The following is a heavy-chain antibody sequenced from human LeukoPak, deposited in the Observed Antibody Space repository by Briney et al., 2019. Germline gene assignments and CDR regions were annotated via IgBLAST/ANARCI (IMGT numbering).Heavy chain of an antibody. CDR1: GYTFTGCY. J-gene: IGHJ3*02. Sequence: ASVKVSCKASGYTFTGCYMHWVRQAPGQGLEWMGWINPNSGGTNYAQKFQGRVTMTRDTSISTAYMELSRLRSDDTAVYYCASWGNYDSSGYYLDDAFDIWGQGTMVTVSS. V-gene: IGHV1-2*02. CDR3: ASWGNYDSSGYYLDDAFDI. CDR2: INPNSGGT. D-gene: IGHD3-22*01.